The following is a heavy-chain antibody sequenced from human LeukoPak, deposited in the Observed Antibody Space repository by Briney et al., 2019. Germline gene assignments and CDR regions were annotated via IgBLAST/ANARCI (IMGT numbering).Heavy chain of an antibody. Sequence: ASVKVSCKASGYTFTGYYMHWVRQAPGQGLEWMGWISAYNGNTNYAQKLQGRVTMTTDTSTGTAYMELRSLRSDGTAVYYCARGGMATIPYDYWGQGTLVTVSS. CDR3: ARGGMATIPYDY. J-gene: IGHJ4*02. CDR2: ISAYNGNT. V-gene: IGHV1-18*04. CDR1: GYTFTGYY. D-gene: IGHD5-24*01.